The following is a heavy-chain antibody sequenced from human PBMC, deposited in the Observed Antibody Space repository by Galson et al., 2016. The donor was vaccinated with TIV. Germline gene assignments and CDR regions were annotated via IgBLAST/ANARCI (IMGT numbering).Heavy chain of an antibody. CDR1: GFKFSNYA. Sequence: RLSCAASGFKFSNYAMNWVRQAPGKGLEWVSSITGSGTTTHYADSLKGRFTISRDNSKSTLYLQISGLRAEDSAIYYCAKNPHSIPLYDMDAWGQGTTVTVSS. CDR2: ITGSGTTT. CDR3: AKNPHSIPLYDMDA. J-gene: IGHJ6*03. D-gene: IGHD3-3*02. V-gene: IGHV3-23*01.